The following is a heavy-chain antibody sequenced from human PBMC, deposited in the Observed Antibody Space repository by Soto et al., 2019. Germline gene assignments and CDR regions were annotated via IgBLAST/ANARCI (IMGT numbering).Heavy chain of an antibody. CDR2: IWYDGSNK. J-gene: IGHJ4*02. D-gene: IGHD3-22*01. V-gene: IGHV3-33*01. CDR3: ARGEDYYDSSGYYD. Sequence: QVQLVESGGGVVQPGRSLRLSCAASGFTFSSYGMHWVRQAPGKGLEWVAVIWYDGSNKYYADSVKGRFTISRDNSKNTLYLEMNSQRAEDTAVYYCARGEDYYDSSGYYDWGQGTLVTVSS. CDR1: GFTFSSYG.